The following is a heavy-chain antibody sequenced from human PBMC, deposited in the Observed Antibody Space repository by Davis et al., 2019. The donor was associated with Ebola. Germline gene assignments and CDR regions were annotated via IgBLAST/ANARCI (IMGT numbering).Heavy chain of an antibody. CDR1: GGSISSGGYY. Sequence: MPGGSLRLSCTVSGGSISSGGYYLSWIRQHPGKGLEWIGYIYYSGSTNYNPSLKSRVSISLDTSKNQFSLKLTSVTAADTAVYFCARRGSSSIGYYYSMDVWGQGTRVAVSS. V-gene: IGHV4-61*08. CDR3: ARRGSSSIGYYYSMDV. CDR2: IYYSGST. D-gene: IGHD6-6*01. J-gene: IGHJ6*02.